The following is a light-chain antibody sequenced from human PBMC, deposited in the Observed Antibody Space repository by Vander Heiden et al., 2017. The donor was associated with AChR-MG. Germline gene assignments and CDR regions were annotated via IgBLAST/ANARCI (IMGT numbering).Light chain of an antibody. J-gene: IGKJ2*01. CDR2: KAS. CDR3: QQYNSFSYT. V-gene: IGKV1-5*03. CDR1: RSISTW. Sequence: DIQMTQSPSTLSASVGDRVTITCRASRSISTWLAWYQQKPGTAPKLLIYKASTLESGVPSRFSGSGSGTEFTITINSLQPDDFATYYCQQYNSFSYTFAQGTKLEIK.